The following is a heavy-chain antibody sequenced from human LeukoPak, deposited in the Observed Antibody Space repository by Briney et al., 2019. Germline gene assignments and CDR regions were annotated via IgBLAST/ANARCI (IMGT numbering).Heavy chain of an antibody. CDR2: IKSKSDGGTT. D-gene: IGHD2-15*01. V-gene: IGHV3-15*01. CDR1: GFTFSNAR. CDR3: IMGGFHFDY. Sequence: GGSLRLSCAASGFTFSNARMTWVRQAPGKGLEWVGRIKSKSDGGTTDYAAPVKGRFTISRDDPKNMLYLQMNSLKTEDTAVYYCIMGGFHFDYWGQGTLVTVSS. J-gene: IGHJ4*02.